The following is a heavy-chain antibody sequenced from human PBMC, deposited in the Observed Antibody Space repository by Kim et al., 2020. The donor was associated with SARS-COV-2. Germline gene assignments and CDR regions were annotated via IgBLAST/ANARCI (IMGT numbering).Heavy chain of an antibody. Sequence: GGSLRLSCAASGFTVSSNYMSWVRQAPGKGLEWVSVIYSGGSTYYADSVKGRFTISRHNSKNTLYLQMNSLRAEDTAVYYCARGFLIAAAGTDGFWRAFDIWGQGTMVTVSS. CDR3: ARGFLIAAAGTDGFWRAFDI. CDR2: IYSGGST. V-gene: IGHV3-53*04. D-gene: IGHD6-13*01. CDR1: GFTVSSNY. J-gene: IGHJ3*02.